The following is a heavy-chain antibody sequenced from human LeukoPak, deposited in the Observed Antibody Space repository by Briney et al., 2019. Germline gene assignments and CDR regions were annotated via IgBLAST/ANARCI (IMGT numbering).Heavy chain of an antibody. Sequence: PGGSLRLSCTASGFTFSNFAMNWVRQAPGKGLEWVAVIWYDGSNKYYADSVKGRFTISRDNSKNTLYLQMNSLRAEDTAVYYCARGGAVAPRSAFDYWGQGTLVTVSS. V-gene: IGHV3-33*08. CDR1: GFTFSNFA. J-gene: IGHJ4*02. D-gene: IGHD6-19*01. CDR3: ARGGAVAPRSAFDY. CDR2: IWYDGSNK.